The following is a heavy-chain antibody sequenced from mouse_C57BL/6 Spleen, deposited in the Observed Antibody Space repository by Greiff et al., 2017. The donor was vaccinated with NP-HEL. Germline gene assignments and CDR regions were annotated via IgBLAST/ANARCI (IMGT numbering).Heavy chain of an antibody. V-gene: IGHV1-81*01. Sequence: VQLQQSGAELARPGASVKLSCKASGYTFTSYGISWVKQRTGQGLEWIGEIYPRSGNTYYNEKFKGKATLTADKSSSTAYMELRSLTSEDSAVYFCARRTTVVTDWYFDVWGTGTTVTVSS. D-gene: IGHD1-1*01. CDR2: IYPRSGNT. CDR1: GYTFTSYG. CDR3: ARRTTVVTDWYFDV. J-gene: IGHJ1*03.